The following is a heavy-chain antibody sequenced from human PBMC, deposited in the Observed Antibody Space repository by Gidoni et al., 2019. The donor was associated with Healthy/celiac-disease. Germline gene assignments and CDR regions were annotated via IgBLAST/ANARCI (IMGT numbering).Heavy chain of an antibody. D-gene: IGHD3-9*01. CDR1: GGSFSGYS. Sequence: QVQLQQWGAGLLKPSETLSLTCAVYGGSFSGYSWSWIRQPPGKGLEWIGEINHSGSTNYNPSLKSRVTISVDTSKNQFSLKLSSVTAADTAVYYCARSYILTGYPQRTKNFDYWGQGTLVTVSS. J-gene: IGHJ4*02. V-gene: IGHV4-34*01. CDR3: ARSYILTGYPQRTKNFDY. CDR2: INHSGST.